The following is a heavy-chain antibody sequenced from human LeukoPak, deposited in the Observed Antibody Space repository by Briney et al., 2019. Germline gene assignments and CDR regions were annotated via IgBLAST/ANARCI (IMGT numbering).Heavy chain of an antibody. CDR3: ARADLLNAYDY. V-gene: IGHV3-30-3*01. CDR2: ISYDGSNK. CDR1: GFTFSSYA. Sequence: GGSLRLSCAASGFTFSSYAMHWVRQAPGKGLEWVAVISYDGSNKYYADSVKGRFTISRDNSKNTLYLQMNSLRAEDTAVYYCARADLLNAYDYWGQGTLVTVSS. J-gene: IGHJ4*02.